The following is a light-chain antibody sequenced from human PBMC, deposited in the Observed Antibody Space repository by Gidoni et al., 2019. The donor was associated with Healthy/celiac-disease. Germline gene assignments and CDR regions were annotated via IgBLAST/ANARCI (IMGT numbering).Light chain of an antibody. CDR1: QSGSSN. V-gene: IGKV3-15*01. CDR2: GAS. CDR3: QQYNNWRWT. J-gene: IGKJ1*01. Sequence: EIVMTQSPATLSVSPGERATLSCRASQSGSSNLAWYQQKPGQAPRLLIYGASTRATGIPARFSGSGSGTEFTLTISSLQYEDFAVYYCQQYNNWRWTFGQGTKVEIK.